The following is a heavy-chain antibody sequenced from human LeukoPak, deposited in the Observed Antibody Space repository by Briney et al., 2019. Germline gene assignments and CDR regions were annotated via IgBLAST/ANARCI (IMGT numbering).Heavy chain of an antibody. CDR3: AKDLNWGIKYYFEY. Sequence: GGSLRLSCAASGFTFDNFAMHWVRRATGEGLEWVSGISSNTGTIAYADSVKGRFTISRDNAKNSLYLQMNSLRAEDTAFYYCAKDLNWGIKYYFEYSGQGTLVAVSS. D-gene: IGHD7-27*01. V-gene: IGHV3-9*01. CDR2: ISSNTGTI. J-gene: IGHJ4*02. CDR1: GFTFDNFA.